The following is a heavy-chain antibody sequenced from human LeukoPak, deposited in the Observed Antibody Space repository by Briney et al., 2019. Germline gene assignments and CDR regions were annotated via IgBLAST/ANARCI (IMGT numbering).Heavy chain of an antibody. D-gene: IGHD2-15*01. Sequence: SETLSLTCAVYGGSFSGYYWSWIRQPPGKGLEWIGEIHHSGSTNYNPSLKSRVTISVDTSKNQFSLKLSSVTAADTAVYYCARGREDIVVVVAATPSGYYYGMDVWGQGTTVTVSS. CDR2: IHHSGST. CDR3: ARGREDIVVVVAATPSGYYYGMDV. CDR1: GGSFSGYY. J-gene: IGHJ6*02. V-gene: IGHV4-34*01.